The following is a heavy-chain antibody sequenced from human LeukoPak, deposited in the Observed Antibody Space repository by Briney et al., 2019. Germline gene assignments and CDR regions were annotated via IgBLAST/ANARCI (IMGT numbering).Heavy chain of an antibody. V-gene: IGHV4-59*08. CDR1: GGSISSYY. CDR2: IYYSGST. D-gene: IGHD5-24*01. Sequence: PSETLSLTCTVSGGSISSYYWSWIRQPPGKGLEWIGYIYYSGSTNYNPSLKSRVTISVDTSKNQFSLKLSSVTAADTAVYYCARHTDGYNPDTAFDIWGQGTMVTVSS. CDR3: ARHTDGYNPDTAFDI. J-gene: IGHJ3*02.